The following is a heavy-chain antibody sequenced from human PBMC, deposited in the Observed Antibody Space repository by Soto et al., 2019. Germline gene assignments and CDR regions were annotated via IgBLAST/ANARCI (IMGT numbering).Heavy chain of an antibody. CDR1: GYTFTSYG. CDR3: ARTFVGAVAGTRNWFDP. D-gene: IGHD6-19*01. Sequence: QVQLVQSGAEVKKPGASVKVSCKASGYTFTSYGISWVRQAPGQGLEWMGWISAYNGNTNYAQKLQGRVTMTTDTSTSTAYMELRSLRSDDTAVYYCARTFVGAVAGTRNWFDPWGQGTLVTVSS. J-gene: IGHJ5*02. CDR2: ISAYNGNT. V-gene: IGHV1-18*04.